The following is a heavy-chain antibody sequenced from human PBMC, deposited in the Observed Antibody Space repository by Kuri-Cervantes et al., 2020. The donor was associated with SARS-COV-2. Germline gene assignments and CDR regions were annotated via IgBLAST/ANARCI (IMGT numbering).Heavy chain of an antibody. J-gene: IGHJ5*02. D-gene: IGHD3-3*01. CDR1: GGSISSGSYY. CDR2: IYTSGST. CDR3: ARGHVLRFLEWAIGWFDP. V-gene: IGHV4-61*02. Sequence: SETLSLTCTVSGGSISSGSYYWSWIRQPAGKGLEWIGRIYTSGSTNYNPSFKSRVTISVDTSKNQFSLKPSSVTAADTAVYYCARGHVLRFLEWAIGWFDPWGQGTLVTVSS.